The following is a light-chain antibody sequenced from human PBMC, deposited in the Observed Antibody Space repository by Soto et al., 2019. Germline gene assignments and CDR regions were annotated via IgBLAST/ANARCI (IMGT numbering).Light chain of an antibody. CDR2: DVS. J-gene: IGKJ5*01. Sequence: DIQMTQSPSSLSASLGDRVTLSCRASQGISTYLAWYQQKPGKAPTLLISDVSRLESGVPSRFSGSGSGTDFTLTISSLQPEDFATYYCQQLHTYPITFGQGTRLEIK. CDR1: QGISTY. V-gene: IGKV1-5*01. CDR3: QQLHTYPIT.